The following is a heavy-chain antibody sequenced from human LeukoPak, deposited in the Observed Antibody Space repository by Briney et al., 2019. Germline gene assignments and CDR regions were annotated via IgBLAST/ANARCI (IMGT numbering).Heavy chain of an antibody. V-gene: IGHV3-23*01. Sequence: PGGSLRLSCAASGFTFGSYAMNWVRQAPGRGLGWVSTLSGSGGSTYYADAVKGRFTISRDNSKNTLYLQMNSLRAEDTAVYYCAKSRTVVIPLDYWGQGALVTVSS. CDR3: AKSRTVVIPLDY. D-gene: IGHD4-23*01. CDR2: LSGSGGST. J-gene: IGHJ4*02. CDR1: GFTFGSYA.